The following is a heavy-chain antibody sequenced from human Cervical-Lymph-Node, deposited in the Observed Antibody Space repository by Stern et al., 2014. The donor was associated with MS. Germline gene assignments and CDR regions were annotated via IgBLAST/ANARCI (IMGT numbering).Heavy chain of an antibody. CDR2: VYYTGST. V-gene: IGHV4-39*01. D-gene: IGHD1-26*01. Sequence: VQLVESGPGLVKPSETLSLTCTVSGGSITSSSYYWGWIRQPPGRGLEYIGTVYYTGSTFYDPSLKSRVTISVDTSNNPVARKLPSVTAADTAVYYCVRPDIMGTIGNWGQGTLVTVSS. J-gene: IGHJ4*02. CDR3: VRPDIMGTIGN. CDR1: GGSITSSSYY.